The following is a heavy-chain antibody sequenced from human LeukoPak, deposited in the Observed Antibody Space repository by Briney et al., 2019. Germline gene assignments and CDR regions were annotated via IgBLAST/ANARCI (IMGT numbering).Heavy chain of an antibody. V-gene: IGHV3-23*01. CDR2: ISGSGGST. CDR3: ARATFYYNWYFDL. Sequence: GGTLRLSCEAPSSTFSNYAMSWVRQAPGKGLEWVSGISGSGGSTFYADSVKGRFTISRDNAKNSLYLQMNSLRAEDTAVYYCARATFYYNWYFDLWGRGTLVTVSS. CDR1: SSTFSNYA. D-gene: IGHD2/OR15-2a*01. J-gene: IGHJ2*01.